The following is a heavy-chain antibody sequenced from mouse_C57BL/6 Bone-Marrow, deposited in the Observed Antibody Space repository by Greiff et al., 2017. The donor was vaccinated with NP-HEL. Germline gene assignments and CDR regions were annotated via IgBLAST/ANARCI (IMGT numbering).Heavy chain of an antibody. D-gene: IGHD2-4*01. CDR2: IYPRSGNT. CDR3: ARGYYDYAYYAMDY. J-gene: IGHJ4*01. CDR1: GYTFTSYG. Sequence: VQLQQSGAELARPGASVKLSCKASGYTFTSYGISWVKQRTGQGLEWIGEIYPRSGNTYYNEKFKGKATLTADKSSSTACMELRSLTSEDSAVYFCARGYYDYAYYAMDYWGQGTSVTVSS. V-gene: IGHV1-81*01.